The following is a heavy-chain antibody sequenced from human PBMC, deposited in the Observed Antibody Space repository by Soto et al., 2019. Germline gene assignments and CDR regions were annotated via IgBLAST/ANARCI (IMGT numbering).Heavy chain of an antibody. CDR2: SSHSGST. D-gene: IGHD3-10*01. V-gene: IGHV4-34*01. CDR1: GGSFSGYY. Sequence: PSETLSLTRAVYGGSFSGYYWNRISQPPGKGLEWIGESSHSGSTNYNPSLKSRVTISVDTSKNQFSLKLSSVTAADTAVYYWARGPMVRGVYYYGMDVWGQGTTVP. J-gene: IGHJ6*02. CDR3: ARGPMVRGVYYYGMDV.